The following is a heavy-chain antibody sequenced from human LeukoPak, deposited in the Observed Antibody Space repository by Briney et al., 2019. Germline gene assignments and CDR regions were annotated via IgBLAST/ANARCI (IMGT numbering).Heavy chain of an antibody. CDR3: AKDYGYCSGGSCYRESYFDY. CDR2: IRYDGSNK. V-gene: IGHV3-30*02. Sequence: GGSLTLSCAASGFTFSSYGMHWLRQAPGKGLEWVAFIRYDGSNKYYADSVKGRFTISRDNSKNTLYLQMNSLRAEDTAVYYCAKDYGYCSGGSCYRESYFDYWGQGTLVTVSS. J-gene: IGHJ4*02. CDR1: GFTFSSYG. D-gene: IGHD2-15*01.